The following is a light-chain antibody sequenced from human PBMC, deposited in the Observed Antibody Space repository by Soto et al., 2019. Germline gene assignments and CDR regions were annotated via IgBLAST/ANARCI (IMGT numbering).Light chain of an antibody. Sequence: EVVMRQSPATLSVSPGEGATLSCRASQGIGDTLAWYQHKPGQTPRLLIYDTSTRATGVPARCSGSRSGTEFTLTINSLQSEACAVYYCQRSNNWPLTFGGGTKVESK. V-gene: IGKV3-15*01. CDR3: QRSNNWPLT. CDR1: QGIGDT. CDR2: DTS. J-gene: IGKJ4*01.